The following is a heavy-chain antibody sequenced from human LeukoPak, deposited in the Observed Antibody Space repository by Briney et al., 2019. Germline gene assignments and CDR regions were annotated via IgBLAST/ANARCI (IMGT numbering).Heavy chain of an antibody. CDR1: GFTFSSYA. CDR2: ISGSGGST. CDR3: ARDRRRGWYSNDAFDI. J-gene: IGHJ3*02. Sequence: QTGGSLRLSCAASGFTFSSYAMSWVRQAPGKGLEWVSAISGSGGSTYYADSVKGRFTISRDNSKNTLYLQMNSLRAEDTAVYYCARDRRRGWYSNDAFDIWGQGTMVTVSS. D-gene: IGHD6-19*01. V-gene: IGHV3-23*01.